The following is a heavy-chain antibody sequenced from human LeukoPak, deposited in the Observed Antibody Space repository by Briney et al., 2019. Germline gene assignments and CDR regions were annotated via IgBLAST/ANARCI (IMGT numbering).Heavy chain of an antibody. V-gene: IGHV3-21*01. D-gene: IGHD2-2*01. CDR2: ISSSSSYI. J-gene: IGHJ5*02. Sequence: GGSLRLSRAASGFTFSSYSMNWVRQAPGKGLEWVSSISSSSSYIYYADSVKGRFTISRDNAKNSLYLQMNSLRAEDTAVYYCARDRAPVVPAAMWFDPWGQGTLVTVSS. CDR3: ARDRAPVVPAAMWFDP. CDR1: GFTFSSYS.